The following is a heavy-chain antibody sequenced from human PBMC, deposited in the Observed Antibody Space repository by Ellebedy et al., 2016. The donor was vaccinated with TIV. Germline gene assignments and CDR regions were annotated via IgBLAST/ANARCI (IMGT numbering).Heavy chain of an antibody. CDR1: GFAFDYYA. CDR3: ARDYAPSTTVVTPGYPFKI. D-gene: IGHD4-23*01. Sequence: PGGSLRLSCEASGFAFDYYAMHWVRQAPGKGLEWLAVVSYDGNYKSHADSAKGRFSISRDNSKNTLFLQMNILRPEDTAVYYCARDYAPSTTVVTPGYPFKIWGQGTVVTVSS. CDR2: VSYDGNYK. V-gene: IGHV3-30*01. J-gene: IGHJ3*02.